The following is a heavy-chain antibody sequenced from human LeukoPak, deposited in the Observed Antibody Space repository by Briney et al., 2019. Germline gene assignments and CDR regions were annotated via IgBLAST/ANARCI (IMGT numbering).Heavy chain of an antibody. CDR2: IIPIFGTA. CDR1: GYTLTELS. J-gene: IGHJ6*02. CDR3: AAPPPNCSSTSCYTNSDYYYYGMDV. D-gene: IGHD2-2*02. Sequence: SVKVSCKVSGYTLTELSMHWVRQAPGKGLEWMGGIIPIFGTANYAQKFQGRVTITADESTSTAYMELSSLRSEDTAVYYCAAPPPNCSSTSCYTNSDYYYYGMDVWGQGTTVTVSS. V-gene: IGHV1-69*13.